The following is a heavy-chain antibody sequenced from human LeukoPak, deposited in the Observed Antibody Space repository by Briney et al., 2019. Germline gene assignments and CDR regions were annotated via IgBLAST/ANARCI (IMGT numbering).Heavy chain of an antibody. V-gene: IGHV3-13*01. CDR1: GFTFTNYD. CDR3: ARGGIQVSGIDEVDH. J-gene: IGHJ4*02. Sequence: GGSLRLSCAASGFTFTNYDMHWVRQATGRGLEWVSAIGIRGDTYYPGSVKGRFTISRENAKSSLYLQMNSLRAEDTAVYYCARGGIQVSGIDEVDHWGQGTLVTVSS. CDR2: IGIRGDT. D-gene: IGHD5-18*01.